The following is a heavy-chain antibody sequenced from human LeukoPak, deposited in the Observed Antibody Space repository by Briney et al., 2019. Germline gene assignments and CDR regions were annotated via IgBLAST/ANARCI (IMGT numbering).Heavy chain of an antibody. CDR1: GFTFNNAW. D-gene: IGHD2-2*02. J-gene: IGHJ4*02. CDR2: IKSKSDGAKK. V-gene: IGHV3-15*01. Sequence: GGSLRLSCAASGFTFNNAWMSWVRQAPGKGLEWVGRIKSKSDGAKKEYAAPVKGRFTISRDDSKNTLYLHMNSLKTEDTAVYYCTSGGDCRTTSCYSVWGQGTLVTVSS. CDR3: TSGGDCRTTSCYSV.